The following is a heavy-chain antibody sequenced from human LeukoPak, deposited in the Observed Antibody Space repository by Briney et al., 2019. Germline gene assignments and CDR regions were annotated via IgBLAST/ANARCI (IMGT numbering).Heavy chain of an antibody. V-gene: IGHV3-30*18. J-gene: IGHJ4*02. CDR2: ISYDGSNK. Sequence: GGSLRLSCAASGFTFSTYGMPWVHQAPGKGLEWVAVISYDGSNKYYADSVKGRFTISRDNSKNTLYLQMNSLRAEDTAVYYCAKDRYSFGLYYFDYWGQGTLVTVSS. CDR3: AKDRYSFGLYYFDY. CDR1: GFTFSTYG. D-gene: IGHD6-13*01.